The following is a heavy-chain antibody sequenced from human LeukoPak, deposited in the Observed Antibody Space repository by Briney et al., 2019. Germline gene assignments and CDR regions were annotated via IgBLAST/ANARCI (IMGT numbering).Heavy chain of an antibody. J-gene: IGHJ4*02. CDR3: ARVARWFGELFDY. CDR2: IYYSGST. Sequence: SETLSLTCTVSGGSISSYYWSWIRQPPGKGLEWIGYIYYSGSTNYNPSLKSRVTISVDTSKNQFSLKLSSVTAADTAVYYCARVARWFGELFDYWGRGTLVSVSS. V-gene: IGHV4-59*01. D-gene: IGHD3-10*01. CDR1: GGSISSYY.